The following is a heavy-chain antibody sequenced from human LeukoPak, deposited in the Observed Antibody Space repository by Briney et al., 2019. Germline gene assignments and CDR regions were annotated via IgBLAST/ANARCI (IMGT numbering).Heavy chain of an antibody. CDR3: ARGEWFGEMGY. CDR1: GGTFSSYA. Sequence: ASVKVSCKASGGTFSSYAISWVRQATGQGLEWMGWMNPNSGNTGYAQKFQGRVTMTRHTSISTAYMELSSLRSEDTAVYYCARGEWFGEMGYWGQGTLVTVSS. J-gene: IGHJ4*02. CDR2: MNPNSGNT. V-gene: IGHV1-8*02. D-gene: IGHD3-10*01.